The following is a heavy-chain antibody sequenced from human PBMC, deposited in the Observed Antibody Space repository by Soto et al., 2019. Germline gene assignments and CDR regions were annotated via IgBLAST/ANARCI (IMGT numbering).Heavy chain of an antibody. CDR1: GFAFGGFT. CDR2: ISGSAART. V-gene: IGHV3-23*01. CDR3: TRGGVGTTGSCGF. J-gene: IGHJ4*02. Sequence: VQVLESGGGLVQPGGSLRLSCSVSGFAFGGFTMTWVRQAPGKGLEWVSSISGSAARTYYADSVQGRFTISRDNSKSTLYLQRNSLRVDDTAEYYCTRGGVGTTGSCGFWGQGTLVAVSS. D-gene: IGHD6-19*01.